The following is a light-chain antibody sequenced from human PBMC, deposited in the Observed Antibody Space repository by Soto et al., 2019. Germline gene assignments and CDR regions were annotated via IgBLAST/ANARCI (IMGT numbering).Light chain of an antibody. CDR1: SRDVGSYNL. Sequence: QSALTQPASVSGSPGQSITVSCTGTSRDVGSYNLVSWYQQHPGRAPKLMIYEGSKGPSGVSNRFSGSKAGNTASLTISGLRAEDEADYYCCSYADSSTLVFGGGTKLTVL. J-gene: IGLJ3*02. V-gene: IGLV2-23*01. CDR3: CSYADSSTLV. CDR2: EGS.